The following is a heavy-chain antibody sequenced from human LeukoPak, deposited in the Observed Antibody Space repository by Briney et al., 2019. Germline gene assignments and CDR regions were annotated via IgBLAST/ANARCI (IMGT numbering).Heavy chain of an antibody. CDR3: AKDESYSGSYYGDY. Sequence: GGSLRLSCAASGFTFSSYGMHWVRQAPGKGLEWVSAISGSGGSTYYADSVKGRFTISRDNSKNTLYLQMNSLRAEDTAVYYCAKDESYSGSYYGDYWGQGTLVTVSS. J-gene: IGHJ4*02. D-gene: IGHD1-26*01. CDR2: ISGSGGST. CDR1: GFTFSSYG. V-gene: IGHV3-23*01.